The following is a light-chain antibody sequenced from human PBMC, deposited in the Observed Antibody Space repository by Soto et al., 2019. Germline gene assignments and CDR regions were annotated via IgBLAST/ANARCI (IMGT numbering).Light chain of an antibody. Sequence: DIQMTQSPSSLSASVGDRVTITCRASQSISRFLYWYQQKPGKAPKLLIYGTSSLQSGVPSRFRGSGSGTDFTLTISSLQPEDFATYYCQQSYSTPWTFGQGTKVEIK. J-gene: IGKJ1*01. CDR1: QSISRF. CDR2: GTS. V-gene: IGKV1-39*01. CDR3: QQSYSTPWT.